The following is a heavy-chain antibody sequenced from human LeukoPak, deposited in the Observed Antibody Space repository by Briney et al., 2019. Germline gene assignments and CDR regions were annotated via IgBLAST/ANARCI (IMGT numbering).Heavy chain of an antibody. CDR1: GYTLTELS. CDR3: ATCRPQADSYGSFHAFDL. Sequence: ASVKVSCKVSGYTLTELSMHWVRQAPGKGLEWMGGFDPEDGETIYAQKFQGRVTMTEDTSTDTAYMELSSLRSEDTAVYYCATCRPQADSYGSFHAFDLWGQGTMVTVSS. J-gene: IGHJ3*01. D-gene: IGHD5-18*01. CDR2: FDPEDGET. V-gene: IGHV1-24*01.